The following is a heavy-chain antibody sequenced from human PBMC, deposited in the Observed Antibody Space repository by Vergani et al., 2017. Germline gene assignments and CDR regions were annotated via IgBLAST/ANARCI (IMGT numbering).Heavy chain of an antibody. Sequence: QVQLVQSGAEVKKPGASVKVSCKASGYTFTGYYMHWVRQAPGQGLEWMGWINPNSGGTNYAQKFQGRVTMTRDTSISTAYMELSRLRSDDTAVYYCARFALSIRSFYDIWTGPEGGGMFDPWGQGTLVTVSS. CDR2: INPNSGGT. J-gene: IGHJ5*02. D-gene: IGHD3-9*01. CDR1: GYTFTGYY. CDR3: ARFALSIRSFYDIWTGPEGGGMFDP. V-gene: IGHV1-2*02.